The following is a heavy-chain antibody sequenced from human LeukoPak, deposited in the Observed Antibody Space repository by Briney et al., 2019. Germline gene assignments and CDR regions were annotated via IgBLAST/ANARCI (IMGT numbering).Heavy chain of an antibody. CDR1: GDSVSSNSAA. CDR2: TYYRSKWYN. D-gene: IGHD6-19*01. Sequence: SQTLSLTCAISGDSVSSNSAAWNWIRQSPSRGLEWLGRTYYRSKWYNDYAVSVKSRITINPDTSKNQFSLQLNSVTPEDTAVYYCALSVVYSSGWYGSNWFDPWGQGTLVTVSS. V-gene: IGHV6-1*01. CDR3: ALSVVYSSGWYGSNWFDP. J-gene: IGHJ5*02.